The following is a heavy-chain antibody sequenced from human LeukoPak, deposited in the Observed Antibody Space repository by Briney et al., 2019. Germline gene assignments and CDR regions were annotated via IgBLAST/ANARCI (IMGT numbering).Heavy chain of an antibody. V-gene: IGHV1-46*01. J-gene: IGHJ5*02. CDR2: INPSGGST. CDR3: ARLPEYYYDSSGYYGNWFDP. CDR1: GYTFTSYH. D-gene: IGHD3-22*01. Sequence: ASVKVSCKASGYTFTSYHMHWVRQAPGQGLEWMGIINPSGGSTSYAQKFQGRVTMTRDTSTSTVYMELSSLRSEDTAVYYCARLPEYYYDSSGYYGNWFDPWGQGTLVTVSS.